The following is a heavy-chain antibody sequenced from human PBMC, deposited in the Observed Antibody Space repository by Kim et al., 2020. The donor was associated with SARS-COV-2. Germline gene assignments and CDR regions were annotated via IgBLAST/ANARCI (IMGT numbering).Heavy chain of an antibody. Sequence: SETLSLTCTVSGDSISSSAYHWGWIRQPPGKGLEWIGSISYSGSTYYNPSLKSRLTISVDTSKNQFSLKLSSVTAADTAVYYCARTWMTGFDYYYYMDVWGKGTTVTVSS. CDR2: ISYSGST. D-gene: IGHD1-1*01. CDR1: GDSISSSAYH. V-gene: IGHV4-39*01. CDR3: ARTWMTGFDYYYYMDV. J-gene: IGHJ6*03.